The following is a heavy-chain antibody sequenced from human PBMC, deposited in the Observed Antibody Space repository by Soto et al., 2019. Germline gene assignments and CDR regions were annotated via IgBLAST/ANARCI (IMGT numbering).Heavy chain of an antibody. J-gene: IGHJ1*01. V-gene: IGHV3-74*01. CDR3: ARLPNKSPQN. CDR2: ISNDGSNT. CDR1: GFTFSSYW. Sequence: EVKLVESGGGLVQPGGSLRLSCVASGFTFSSYWMHWVRQAPGKGLVWVTSISNDGSNTSYADPVKGRFTISRDNAKNTLYLQMNSLRAEVTAVYYCARLPNKSPQNWGQGTLVIVSP.